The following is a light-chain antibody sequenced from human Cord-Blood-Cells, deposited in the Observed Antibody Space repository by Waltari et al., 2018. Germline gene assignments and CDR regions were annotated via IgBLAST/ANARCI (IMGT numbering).Light chain of an antibody. Sequence: QSALPHLASFPGSPGQSIPTSCPEPASVFGGFTFVPWYQQRPGKAPKLMIYEGSKRPSGVSNRFSGSKSGNTASLTISGLQAEDEADYYCCSYAGSSTWVFGGGTKLTVL. CDR2: EGS. CDR3: CSYAGSSTWV. CDR1: ASVFGGFTF. J-gene: IGLJ3*02. V-gene: IGLV2-23*01.